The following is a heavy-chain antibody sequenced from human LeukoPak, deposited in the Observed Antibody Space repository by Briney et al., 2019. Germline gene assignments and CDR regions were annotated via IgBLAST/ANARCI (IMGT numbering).Heavy chain of an antibody. D-gene: IGHD6-19*01. Sequence: QAGGSLRLSCAASGFTFSNYAVSWVRQAPGKGLEWVSAISGSGGNTYYADSVKGRFTISRDNSKNTLYLQVNSLRAEDTAVYYCAKDRSGWYVWDFWGQGTLVTVSS. V-gene: IGHV3-23*01. J-gene: IGHJ4*02. CDR3: AKDRSGWYVWDF. CDR1: GFTFSNYA. CDR2: ISGSGGNT.